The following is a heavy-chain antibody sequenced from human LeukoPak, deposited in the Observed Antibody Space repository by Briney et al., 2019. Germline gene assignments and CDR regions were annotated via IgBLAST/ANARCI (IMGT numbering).Heavy chain of an antibody. V-gene: IGHV3-7*01. D-gene: IGHD5-24*01. CDR1: GFTFSSYW. CDR2: IKEDGSVK. J-gene: IGHJ4*02. Sequence: PGGSLRLSCAVSGFTFSSYWISWDRQAPGKGLEWVANIKEDGSVKYYLDTVKGRFTISRDNVKNSLYLQMNSLRAEDTAVYYCARDGGWLQFDYWGQGTLVTVS. CDR3: ARDGGWLQFDY.